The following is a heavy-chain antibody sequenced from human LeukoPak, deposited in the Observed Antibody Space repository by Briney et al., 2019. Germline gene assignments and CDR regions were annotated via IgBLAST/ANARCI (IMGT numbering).Heavy chain of an antibody. CDR1: GYTFTSYG. J-gene: IGHJ4*02. CDR2: ISGYNGNT. CDR3: ARARIAAADNFDY. Sequence: ASVKVSCKASGYTFTSYGISWVRQAPGQGLEWMGWISGYNGNTNYAQKLQGRVTMTRDTSTSTVYMELSSLRSEDTAVYYCARARIAAADNFDYWGQGTLVTVSS. V-gene: IGHV1-18*01. D-gene: IGHD6-13*01.